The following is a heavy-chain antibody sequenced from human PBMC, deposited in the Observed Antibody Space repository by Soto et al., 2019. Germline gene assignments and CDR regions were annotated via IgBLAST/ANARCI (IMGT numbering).Heavy chain of an antibody. J-gene: IGHJ4*02. Sequence: QVQLVESGGGVVQPGRSLRLSCAASGFTFSSYGMHWVRQAPGKGLEWVAVISYDGSNKYYADSVKGRFTISRDNSKNTLYLQMNSMRAEDTAVYYCVTIPVRRYFDRFAPIPEGVDYWGQGTLVTVSS. D-gene: IGHD3-9*01. CDR3: VTIPVRRYFDRFAPIPEGVDY. V-gene: IGHV3-30*03. CDR2: ISYDGSNK. CDR1: GFTFSSYG.